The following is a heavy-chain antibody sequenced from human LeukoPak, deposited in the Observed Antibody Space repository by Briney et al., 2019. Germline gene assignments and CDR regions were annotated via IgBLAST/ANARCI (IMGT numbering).Heavy chain of an antibody. D-gene: IGHD3-3*01. Sequence: GGSLRLSCAASGFTFDDYGMSWVRQAPGKGLEGVSGINWNGGSTGYADSVKGRFTISRDNAKNSLYLQMNSLRAEDTALYHCARVGQDGYYDFWSGYYYFDYWGQGTLVTVSS. CDR1: GFTFDDYG. CDR3: ARVGQDGYYDFWSGYYYFDY. CDR2: INWNGGST. V-gene: IGHV3-20*01. J-gene: IGHJ4*02.